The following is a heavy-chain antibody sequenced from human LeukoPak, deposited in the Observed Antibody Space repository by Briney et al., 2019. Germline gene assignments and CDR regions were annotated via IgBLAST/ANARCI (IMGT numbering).Heavy chain of an antibody. CDR3: AKALLGMIRGGPYYFDY. D-gene: IGHD3-10*01. J-gene: IGHJ4*02. CDR1: GFTFSSYG. CDR2: IRYDGSNK. V-gene: IGHV3-30*02. Sequence: GGSLRLSCAASGFTFSSYGMHWVRQAPGKGLERVAFIRYDGSNKYYADSVKGRFTISRDNSKNTLYLQMNSLRAEDTAVYYCAKALLGMIRGGPYYFDYWGQGTLVTVSS.